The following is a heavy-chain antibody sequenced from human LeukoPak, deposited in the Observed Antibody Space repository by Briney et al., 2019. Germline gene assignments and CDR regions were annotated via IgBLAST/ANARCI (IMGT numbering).Heavy chain of an antibody. CDR1: GFTFSSYG. V-gene: IGHV3-33*01. CDR3: ARDVRRFPDY. J-gene: IGHJ4*02. Sequence: GGSLRLSCAASGFTFSSYGMHWVRQARGKGLEWVAVIWYDGSNKYYADSVKGRLTISRDNSKNTLYLQMNSLRAEDTAVYYCARDVRRFPDYWGQGTLVTVSS. D-gene: IGHD3-10*01. CDR2: IWYDGSNK.